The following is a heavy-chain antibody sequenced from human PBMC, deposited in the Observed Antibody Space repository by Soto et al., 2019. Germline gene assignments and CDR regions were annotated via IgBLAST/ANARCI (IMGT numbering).Heavy chain of an antibody. D-gene: IGHD3-9*01. CDR3: AKDYMARYYYYGLDV. J-gene: IGHJ6*02. CDR1: GFTFRNYG. V-gene: IGHV3-30*18. Sequence: PGGSLRLSCAASGFTFRNYGMHWVRQAPGKGLEWVALISYDGSNMDYADSVQGRFIISRDNSKNTLYLQMNSLRAEDTAVYYCAKDYMARYYYYGLDVWGQGTTVTVSS. CDR2: ISYDGSNM.